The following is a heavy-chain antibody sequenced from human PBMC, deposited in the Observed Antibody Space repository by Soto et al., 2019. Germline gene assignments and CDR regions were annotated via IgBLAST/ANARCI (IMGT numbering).Heavy chain of an antibody. Sequence: QITLKESGPTLVKPTQTLTLTCAFSGLSLTTNGLSVGWVRQPPGKALEWLALIYWDDDKRYSPSLKSRLTITRNTSKNQVVLTMTNMNPVDTATYYCAHSSTDLNHAMDVWGQGTTVSVSS. CDR3: AHSSTDLNHAMDV. CDR2: IYWDDDK. D-gene: IGHD3-3*01. CDR1: GLSLTTNGLS. V-gene: IGHV2-5*02. J-gene: IGHJ6*02.